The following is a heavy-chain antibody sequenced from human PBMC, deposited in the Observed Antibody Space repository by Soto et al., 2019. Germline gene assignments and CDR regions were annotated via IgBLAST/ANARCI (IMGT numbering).Heavy chain of an antibody. CDR2: TYYRSKWYN. V-gene: IGHV6-1*01. CDR1: GDIVSSHSAA. D-gene: IGHD2-15*01. CDR3: ERIIENCSGGSCYPGPFDY. J-gene: IGHJ4*02. Sequence: SHPLSLPCPISGDIVSSHSAAWHCIMPSPSRGLEWLGRTYYRSKWYNDYAVSVKSRITINPDTSKNQFSLQLNSVTPEDTAVYYCERIIENCSGGSCYPGPFDYWGQGTLVTVSS.